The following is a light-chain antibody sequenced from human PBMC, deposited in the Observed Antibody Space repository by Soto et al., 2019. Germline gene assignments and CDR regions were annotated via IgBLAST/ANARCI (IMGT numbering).Light chain of an antibody. Sequence: QSALTQPASVSGSPGQSITISCTGTSSDVGGYNYLSWYQQHPGKAPKVMIYEVSNRPSGVSNRFSGSKSGNTASLTISGRQAEDEADYFCSSYTTSGTPVFGGGTKVTVL. CDR1: SSDVGGYNY. CDR3: SSYTTSGTPV. J-gene: IGLJ3*02. V-gene: IGLV2-14*01. CDR2: EVS.